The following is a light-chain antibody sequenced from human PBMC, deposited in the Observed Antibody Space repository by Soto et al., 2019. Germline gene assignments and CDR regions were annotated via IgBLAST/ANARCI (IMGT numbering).Light chain of an antibody. CDR3: QQYDNVPLT. CDR1: QDISDY. J-gene: IGKJ4*01. CDR2: DAS. Sequence: DIQMTQSPSSLSASVGDRVTITCQASQDISDYLNWYQQKPGKAPKLLIYDASNLEPGAPSRFSGGGFGPDFSFTISSLQAEDIGTYYCQQYDNVPLTFGGGTKLESK. V-gene: IGKV1-33*01.